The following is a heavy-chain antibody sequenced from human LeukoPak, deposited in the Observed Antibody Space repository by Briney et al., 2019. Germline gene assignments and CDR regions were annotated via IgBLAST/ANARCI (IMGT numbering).Heavy chain of an antibody. Sequence: GGSLRLSCAASGFTFSGYALHWVRQAPGKGLEWVAVISFDGGNKYYADSVKGRFTISRDNSKNTLYLQMNSLRAEDTAVYYCAKGTRSSPNDAADIWGQGTMVTVSS. CDR2: ISFDGGNK. V-gene: IGHV3-30*18. D-gene: IGHD1-26*01. CDR3: AKGTRSSPNDAADI. CDR1: GFTFSGYA. J-gene: IGHJ3*02.